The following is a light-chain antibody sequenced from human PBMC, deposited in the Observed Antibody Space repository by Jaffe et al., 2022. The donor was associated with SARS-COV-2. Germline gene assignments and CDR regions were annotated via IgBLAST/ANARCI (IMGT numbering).Light chain of an antibody. Sequence: DIQMTQSPSPLSASVGDTVTITCRASQSISSFLNWYQQIPGKAPKLLIYSASNLQSGVPSRFSGSGSGTDFTLTISSLQPEDFATYFCQQSYRNPYTFGQGTKLDI. CDR2: SAS. CDR1: QSISSF. V-gene: IGKV1-39*01. J-gene: IGKJ2*01. CDR3: QQSYRNPYT.